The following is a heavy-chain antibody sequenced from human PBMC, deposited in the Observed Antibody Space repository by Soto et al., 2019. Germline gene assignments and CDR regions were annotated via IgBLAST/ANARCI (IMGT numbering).Heavy chain of an antibody. CDR3: AKDSYYYDSSGGNYYYYGMDV. D-gene: IGHD3-22*01. CDR2: ISGSGGST. J-gene: IGHJ6*02. V-gene: IGHV3-23*01. Sequence: EVQLLESGGGLVQPGGSLRLSCAASGFTFSSYAMSWVRQAPGKGLEYVSAISGSGGSTYYADSVKGRFTISRDNSKNTLYLQMNSLRAEDTAVYYCAKDSYYYDSSGGNYYYYGMDVWGQGTTVTVS. CDR1: GFTFSSYA.